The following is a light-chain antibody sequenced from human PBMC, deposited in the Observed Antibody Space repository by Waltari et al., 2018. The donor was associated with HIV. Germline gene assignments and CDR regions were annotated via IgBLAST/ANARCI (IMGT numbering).Light chain of an antibody. Sequence: EFVLTQSPGTLSLSPGERDTLSCRDSQRVSSSYLAWYQQRPGQAPRLLIYGASSRAAGIPDRFTGSGSGTDFTLTISRLEPEDFAVYYCQHFDTSLPKYTFGQGTKLEIK. CDR1: QRVSSSY. CDR2: GAS. J-gene: IGKJ2*01. CDR3: QHFDTSLPKYT. V-gene: IGKV3-20*01.